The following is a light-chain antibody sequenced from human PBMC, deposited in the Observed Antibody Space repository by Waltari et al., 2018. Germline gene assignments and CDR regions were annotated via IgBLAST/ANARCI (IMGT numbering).Light chain of an antibody. CDR1: SGDIGSHNH. V-gene: IGLV2-14*03. CDR3: CSYTTTLTYV. CDR2: DVT. J-gene: IGLJ1*01. Sequence: SALTQSASVSGSPGQSIAISCTGTSGDIGSHNHVSWYQQSPGKAPKLMIYDVTKRPAGVSDRFSGSKSGNTASLTISGLQAEDEADYYCCSYTTTLTYVFGSGTKVTVL.